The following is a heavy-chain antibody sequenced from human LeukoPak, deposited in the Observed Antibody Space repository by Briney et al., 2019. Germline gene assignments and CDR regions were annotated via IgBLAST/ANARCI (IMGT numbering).Heavy chain of an antibody. D-gene: IGHD6-19*01. J-gene: IGHJ6*02. CDR1: GYTFTSYY. CDR3: ASALYTRQRIAVAGMDV. CDR2: INPSGGST. V-gene: IGHV1-46*01. Sequence: ASVKVSCKASGYTFTSYYMHWVRQAPGQGLEWMGIINPSGGSTSYAQKFQGRVTITADKSTSTAYMELSSLRSEDTAVYYCASALYTRQRIAVAGMDVWGQGTTVTVSS.